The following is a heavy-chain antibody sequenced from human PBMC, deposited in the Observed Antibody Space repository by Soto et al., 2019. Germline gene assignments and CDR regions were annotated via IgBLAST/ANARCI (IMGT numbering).Heavy chain of an antibody. D-gene: IGHD6-6*01. J-gene: IGHJ5*02. CDR2: IYYSGST. V-gene: IGHV4-31*03. CDR3: ARDKYSSSGRGNWFDP. CDR1: GGSIGSVGYY. Sequence: SQTPSLTCTVSGGSIGSVGYYWSWIRQHPGKGLEWIGYIYYSGSTYYNPSLKSRVTISVDTSKNKFSLKLSSVTDADTAVYYCARDKYSSSGRGNWFDPWRQGTLVT.